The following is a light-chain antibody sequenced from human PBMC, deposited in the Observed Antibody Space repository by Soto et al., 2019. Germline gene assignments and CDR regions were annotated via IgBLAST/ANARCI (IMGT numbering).Light chain of an antibody. Sequence: EIVLTQSPGILSVSPGERATLSCRASQSISTSYLAWYQQKPGQAPRLLIYGASSRATGIPDRFSGSGSGTDFTLTISRLEPEDFAVYYCQRSGSSSRTFGQGTKVEIK. CDR3: QRSGSSSRT. V-gene: IGKV3-20*01. CDR2: GAS. J-gene: IGKJ1*01. CDR1: QSISTSY.